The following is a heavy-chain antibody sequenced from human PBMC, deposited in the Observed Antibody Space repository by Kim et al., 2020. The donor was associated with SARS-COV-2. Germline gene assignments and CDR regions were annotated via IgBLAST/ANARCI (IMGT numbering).Heavy chain of an antibody. J-gene: IGHJ5*02. Sequence: ASVKVSCKASGYTFTGYYMHWVRQAPGQGLEWMGWINPNSGGTNYAQKFQGRVTMTRDTSISTAYMELSRLRSDDTAVYYCARERITMVRGVILNNNWFDPWGQGTLVTVSS. CDR3: ARERITMVRGVILNNNWFDP. CDR2: INPNSGGT. D-gene: IGHD3-10*01. CDR1: GYTFTGYY. V-gene: IGHV1-2*02.